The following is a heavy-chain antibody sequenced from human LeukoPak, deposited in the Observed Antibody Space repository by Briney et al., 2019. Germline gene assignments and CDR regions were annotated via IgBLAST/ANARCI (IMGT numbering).Heavy chain of an antibody. J-gene: IGHJ4*02. D-gene: IGHD3-10*01. CDR2: ISGTGRNT. CDR3: ATPPGGLLWFGELRY. CDR1: GFTSKSYA. V-gene: IGHV3-23*01. Sequence: GGSLRLSCAASGFTSKSYAVSWVRQAPGKGLEWVSAISGTGRNTYYADSVKGRFTISRDSSKNTLYLEMNSLRAEDTAVYYCATPPGGLLWFGELRYWGQGTPVTVSS.